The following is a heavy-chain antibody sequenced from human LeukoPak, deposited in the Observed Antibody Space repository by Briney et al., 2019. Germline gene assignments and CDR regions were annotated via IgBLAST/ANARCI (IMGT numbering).Heavy chain of an antibody. CDR3: ARLPTNRYYFYGMDV. CDR1: GDSISSFY. V-gene: IGHV4-59*08. Sequence: SETLSLTCTVSGDSISSFYWSWIRQPPGKGLECIGYIYYSGNTNYNPSLKSRVTISVDTSKNQFSLKLSSVTAADTAVYYCARLPTNRYYFYGMDVWGQGTTVTVSS. J-gene: IGHJ6*02. D-gene: IGHD5-12*01. CDR2: IYYSGNT.